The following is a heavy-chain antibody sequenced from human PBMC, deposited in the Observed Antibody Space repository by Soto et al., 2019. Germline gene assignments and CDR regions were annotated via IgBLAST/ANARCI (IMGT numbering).Heavy chain of an antibody. CDR2: ISWNSGSI. CDR1: GFTFDDYA. V-gene: IGHV3-9*01. CDR3: AKDTPRFSYQAKFDY. J-gene: IGHJ4*02. Sequence: DVQLVESGGGLVQPGRSLRLSCAASGFTFDDYAMHWVRQAPGKGLEWVSGISWNSGSIGYADSVKGRFTISRDNAKNSLYLQMNSLRAEDTALYYCAKDTPRFSYQAKFDYWGQGTLVTVSS. D-gene: IGHD2-2*01.